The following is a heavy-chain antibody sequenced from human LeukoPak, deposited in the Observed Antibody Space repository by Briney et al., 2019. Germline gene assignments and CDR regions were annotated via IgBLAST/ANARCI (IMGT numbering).Heavy chain of an antibody. D-gene: IGHD5-18*01. J-gene: IGHJ4*02. V-gene: IGHV4-59*08. CDR2: ISDNGSP. Sequence: SETLSLTCIVSSGSISGYYWTWMRQPPGKGLEWIGYISDNGSPSYNPSLKSRVTISVDTSKNQFSLKLSSVTAADTAVYYCARTAATAMAHVDYWGQGTLVTVSS. CDR1: SGSISGYY. CDR3: ARTAATAMAHVDY.